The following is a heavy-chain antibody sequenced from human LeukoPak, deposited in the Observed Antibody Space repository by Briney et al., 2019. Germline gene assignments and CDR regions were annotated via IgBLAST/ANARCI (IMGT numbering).Heavy chain of an antibody. D-gene: IGHD6-19*01. Sequence: ASVKVSCKATGYTFTGNYMHWERQVPGQGLEWLGWINPNSGGTNYAQKFQGRVTMTRDTSISTAYMELSTLRSDDTAVYYCAITPSSDMKNNWGQGTLVTVSS. J-gene: IGHJ4*02. CDR1: GYTFTGNY. CDR2: INPNSGGT. CDR3: AITPSSDMKNN. V-gene: IGHV1-2*02.